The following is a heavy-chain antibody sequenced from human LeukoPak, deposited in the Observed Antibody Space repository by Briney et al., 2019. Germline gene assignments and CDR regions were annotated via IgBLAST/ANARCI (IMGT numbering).Heavy chain of an antibody. CDR1: GGSISSYY. CDR3: ARGYGSGSYYYLYYYYYYMDV. CDR2: IYYSGST. V-gene: IGHV4-59*01. J-gene: IGHJ6*03. D-gene: IGHD3-10*01. Sequence: SETLSLTCTVSGGSISSYYWSWIRQPPGKGLEWIGYIYYSGSTNYNPSLKSRVTISVDTSKNQFSLKLSSVTAADTAVYCCARGYGSGSYYYLYYYYYYMDVWGKGTTVTISS.